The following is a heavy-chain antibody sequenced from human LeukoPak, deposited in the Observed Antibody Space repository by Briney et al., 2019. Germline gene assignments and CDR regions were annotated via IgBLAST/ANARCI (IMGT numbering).Heavy chain of an antibody. D-gene: IGHD1-1*01. V-gene: IGHV3-30*04. CDR3: ARDLGGTPRGWFDP. CDR1: GFTFSSYA. CDR2: ISYDGSNK. Sequence: GGSLRLSCAASGFTFSSYAMHWVRQAPGKGLEWVAVISYDGSNKYYADSVKGRFTISRDNSKNTLYLQMNSLRAEDTAVYYCARDLGGTPRGWFDPWGQGTLVTVSS. J-gene: IGHJ5*02.